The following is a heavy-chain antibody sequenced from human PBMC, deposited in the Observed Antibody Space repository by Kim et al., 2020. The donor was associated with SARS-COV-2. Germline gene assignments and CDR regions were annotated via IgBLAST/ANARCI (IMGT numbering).Heavy chain of an antibody. V-gene: IGHV3-66*01. J-gene: IGHJ4*02. Sequence: TNTANPVKGRFNISRDNSKNTLYLQMNSLRAEDTAVYYCARVGGSYSFDYWGQGTLVTVSS. D-gene: IGHD1-26*01. CDR2: T. CDR3: ARVGGSYSFDY.